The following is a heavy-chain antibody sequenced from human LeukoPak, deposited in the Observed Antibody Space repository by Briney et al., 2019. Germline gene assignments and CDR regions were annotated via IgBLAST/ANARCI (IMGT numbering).Heavy chain of an antibody. J-gene: IGHJ4*02. Sequence: GGSLRLSCAASGFTFSSYSMNWVRQAPGKGLEWVSSISSSSSYIYYADSVKGRFTISRDNAKNSLYLQMNSLSAEDTAVYYCARDLRDGYNTYFDYWGQGTLVTVSS. D-gene: IGHD5-24*01. CDR3: ARDLRDGYNTYFDY. V-gene: IGHV3-21*01. CDR1: GFTFSSYS. CDR2: ISSSSSYI.